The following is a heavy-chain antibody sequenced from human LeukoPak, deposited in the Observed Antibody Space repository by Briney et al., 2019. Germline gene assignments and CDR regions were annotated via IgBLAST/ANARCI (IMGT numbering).Heavy chain of an antibody. Sequence: GGSLRLSCAASGFTFSSYEMNWVRQAPGKGLEWVSYISSSSSTIYYADSVKGRFTISRDNAKNSLYLQMNSLRAEDTAVYYCARDYHYYDSSGYRGVAFDIWGQGTMVTVSS. J-gene: IGHJ3*02. CDR2: ISSSSSTI. CDR3: ARDYHYYDSSGYRGVAFDI. V-gene: IGHV3-48*01. CDR1: GFTFSSYE. D-gene: IGHD3-22*01.